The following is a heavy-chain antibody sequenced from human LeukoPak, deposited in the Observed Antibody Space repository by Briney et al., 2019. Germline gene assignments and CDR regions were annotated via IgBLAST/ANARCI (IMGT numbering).Heavy chain of an antibody. CDR3: ARVSYGDRY. D-gene: IGHD4-17*01. Sequence: GGSLRLSCAASGFTFGNYWMSWVRQAPGKGLEWVGNIQEDGSAKYYVDSVKGRFTISRDNAKNSLYLQMNSLRAEDTAVYYCARVSYGDRYWGQGTRVTVSS. CDR2: IQEDGSAK. V-gene: IGHV3-7*01. CDR1: GFTFGNYW. J-gene: IGHJ4*02.